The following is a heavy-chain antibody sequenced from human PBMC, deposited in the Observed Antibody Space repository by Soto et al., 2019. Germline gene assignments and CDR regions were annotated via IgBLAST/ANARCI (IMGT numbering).Heavy chain of an antibody. V-gene: IGHV3-33*01. Sequence: PGGSLRLSCAASGFPFSSYGMHWVCQAPGKGLEWVAVIWYDGSNKDYADSVKGRFTISRDNSKNTLYLQMNSLRADDTAVYFCASSINWGQGTLVTVSS. CDR2: IWYDGSNK. CDR3: ASSIN. J-gene: IGHJ4*02. CDR1: GFPFSSYG.